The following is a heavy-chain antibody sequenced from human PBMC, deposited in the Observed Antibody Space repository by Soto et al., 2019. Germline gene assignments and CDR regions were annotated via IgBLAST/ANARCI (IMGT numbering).Heavy chain of an antibody. Sequence: LRLSCAASGFTFSSYAMSWVRQSPGKGLEWVSAISGSGGSTYYADSVKGRFTISRDNSKNTLYLQMNSLRAEDTAVYYCAKVSYDSSGYHWSGYFHHWGQGTLVTVSS. D-gene: IGHD3-22*01. CDR1: GFTFSSYA. V-gene: IGHV3-23*01. CDR2: ISGSGGST. CDR3: AKVSYDSSGYHWSGYFHH. J-gene: IGHJ1*01.